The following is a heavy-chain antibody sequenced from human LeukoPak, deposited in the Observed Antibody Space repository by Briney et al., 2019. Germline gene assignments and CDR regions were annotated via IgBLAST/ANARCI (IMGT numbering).Heavy chain of an antibody. CDR1: GDSITSEYF. D-gene: IGHD3-22*01. V-gene: IGHV4-38-2*02. J-gene: IGHJ2*01. CDR2: MFHSGRA. Sequence: SETLSLTCTLSGDSITSEYFGGWLRQTPGEGLEGFGSMFHSGRAYYSPSLRSRVTISVDTSNNQFSLELNSVTAADTAVYYCAKTDRNWYFDLWGRGTLVTVSP. CDR3: AKTDRNWYFDL.